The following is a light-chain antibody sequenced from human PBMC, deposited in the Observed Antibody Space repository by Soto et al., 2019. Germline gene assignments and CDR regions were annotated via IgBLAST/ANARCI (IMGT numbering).Light chain of an antibody. V-gene: IGLV2-23*02. Sequence: QSVLTQPASVSGSPGQSITISCTGTSSDVGSYNLVSWYQQHPGKAPKLMIYEVTKRPSGISNSFSGSKSGNTASLTISGLQADDEADYYCCSYAGTSTYVFGTGTKVTVL. CDR2: EVT. CDR3: CSYAGTSTYV. J-gene: IGLJ1*01. CDR1: SSDVGSYNL.